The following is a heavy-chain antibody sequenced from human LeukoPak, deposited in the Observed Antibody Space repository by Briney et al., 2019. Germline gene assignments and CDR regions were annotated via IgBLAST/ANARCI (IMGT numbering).Heavy chain of an antibody. D-gene: IGHD7-27*01. CDR3: ARDTANASLFDY. CDR1: GFTFSDYY. CDR2: ISSSGSTI. J-gene: IGHJ4*02. V-gene: IGHV3-11*01. Sequence: GGSLRLSCAASGFTFSDYYMSWIRQAPGKELEWVSYISSSGSTIYYADSVKGRFTISRDNAKNSLYLQMNSLRAEDTAVYYCARDTANASLFDYWGQGTLVTVSS.